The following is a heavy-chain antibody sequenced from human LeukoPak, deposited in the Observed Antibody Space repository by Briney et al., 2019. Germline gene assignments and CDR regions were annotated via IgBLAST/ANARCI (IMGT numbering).Heavy chain of an antibody. CDR2: INHSGST. J-gene: IGHJ4*02. CDR1: GGSFSGYY. Sequence: SETLSLTCAVYGGSFSGYYWSWIRQPPGKGLEWIGEINHSGSTNYNPSLKSRVTISVDTSKNQFSLKLSSVTAADTAVYYCARGHPRFGYSSSWYLTPMDYWGQGTLVTVSS. V-gene: IGHV4-34*01. CDR3: ARGHPRFGYSSSWYLTPMDY. D-gene: IGHD6-13*01.